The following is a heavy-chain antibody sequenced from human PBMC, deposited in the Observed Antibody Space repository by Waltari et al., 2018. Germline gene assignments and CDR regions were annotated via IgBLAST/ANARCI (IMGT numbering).Heavy chain of an antibody. CDR2: IIPIFGTA. CDR1: GGTFSRYA. Sequence: QVQLVQSGAEVKKPGSSVKVSCKASGGTFSRYAISCVRQAPGRGLEWMGRIIPIFGTANYAQKFQGRVTITADKSTSTAYMELSSLRSEDTAVYYCARVGGRMSSGWYSNNWFDPWGQGTLVTVSS. CDR3: ARVGGRMSSGWYSNNWFDP. J-gene: IGHJ5*02. D-gene: IGHD6-19*01. V-gene: IGHV1-69*08.